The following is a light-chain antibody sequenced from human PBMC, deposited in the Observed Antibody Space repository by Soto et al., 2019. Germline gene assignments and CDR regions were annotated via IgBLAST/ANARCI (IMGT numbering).Light chain of an antibody. CDR3: NSYTSTSPYV. CDR2: EVS. J-gene: IGLJ3*02. V-gene: IGLV2-14*01. CDR1: RSDVGGYNY. Sequence: QSVLTQPASVSGSPGQSITISCTGTRSDVGGYNYVSWYQQHPGKAPKLMIYEVSNRPSGVSNRFSGSKSGNSASLTISGLQAEDESDYYCNSYTSTSPYVFGGGTKLTVL.